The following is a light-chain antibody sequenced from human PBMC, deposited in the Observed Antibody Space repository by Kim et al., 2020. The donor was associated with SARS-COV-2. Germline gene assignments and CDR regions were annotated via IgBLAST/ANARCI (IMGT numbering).Light chain of an antibody. CDR1: SGDSSYA. CDR2: LNSDGSH. V-gene: IGLV4-69*01. Sequence: ASVKPTCTLSSGDSSYAIEWHQQQPEKGPRYLMKLNSDGSHSKGDGIPDRFSGSSSGAERYLTISSLQSEDEADYYCQTWGTGIWVFGGGTQLTVL. CDR3: QTWGTGIWV. J-gene: IGLJ3*02.